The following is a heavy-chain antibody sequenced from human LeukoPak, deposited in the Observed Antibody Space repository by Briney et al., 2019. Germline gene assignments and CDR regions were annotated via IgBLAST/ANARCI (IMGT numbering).Heavy chain of an antibody. J-gene: IGHJ1*01. CDR1: GFTFSSYG. CDR2: IWYDGTNK. CDR3: ARTASRGPQSAESFHH. Sequence: GGSLRLSCAASGFTFSSYGMHWVRQAPGKGLEWVAVIWYDGTNKYYADSVKGRFTISRDNSKNTLYLQMNGLRAEDTAVYYCARTASRGPQSAESFHHWGQGTLVTVSS. V-gene: IGHV3-33*01.